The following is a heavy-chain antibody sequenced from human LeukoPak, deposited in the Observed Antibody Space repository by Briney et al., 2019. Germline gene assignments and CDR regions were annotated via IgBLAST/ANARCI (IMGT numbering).Heavy chain of an antibody. V-gene: IGHV4-39*01. CDR3: ARALERGFGGVICYFDY. CDR1: GGSISSSSYY. Sequence: SETLALTCTVSGGSISSSSYYWGWIRQPPGKGLEWIGSIYYSGSTYYNPSLKSRVTISVDTSKNQFSLKLSSVTAADTAVYYCARALERGFGGVICYFDYWGQGTLVTVSS. J-gene: IGHJ4*02. D-gene: IGHD3-16*01. CDR2: IYYSGST.